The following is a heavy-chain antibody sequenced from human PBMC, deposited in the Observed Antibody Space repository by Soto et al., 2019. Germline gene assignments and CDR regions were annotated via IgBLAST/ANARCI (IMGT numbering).Heavy chain of an antibody. CDR1: GATFSTHT. D-gene: IGHD2-2*01. CDR2: IIPMLGIA. CDR3: ARDKDQLPTD. V-gene: IGHV1-69*02. Sequence: QVQLVQSGAEVKKPGSSVKVSCRASGATFSTHTIIWVRQAPGQGLEWVGRIIPMLGIANYAQKFQGRVTITEDKSTSTAYMEVSSLRSEDTASYYCARDKDQLPTDWGQGTLVTVSS. J-gene: IGHJ1*01.